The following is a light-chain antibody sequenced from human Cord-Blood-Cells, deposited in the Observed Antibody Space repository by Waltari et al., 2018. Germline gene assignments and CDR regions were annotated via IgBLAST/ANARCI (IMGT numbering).Light chain of an antibody. V-gene: IGLV2-23*02. J-gene: IGLJ3*02. Sequence: QSALTQPASVSGSPGQSITISCTGTSSDVGSYNLVSWYQQHPGKAPKLMIYEVSKRPPGVSRRFSGSKSGNTASLTIAGLQAEDEADYYCCSYAGSSTWVFGGGTKLTVL. CDR1: SSDVGSYNL. CDR2: EVS. CDR3: CSYAGSSTWV.